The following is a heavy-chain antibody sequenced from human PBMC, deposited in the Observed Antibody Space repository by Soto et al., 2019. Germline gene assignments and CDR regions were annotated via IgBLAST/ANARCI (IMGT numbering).Heavy chain of an antibody. CDR3: ARRTDGNDV. CDR1: DGSFSGYH. CDR2: INHGGST. J-gene: IGHJ3*01. D-gene: IGHD2-15*01. Sequence: QVQLQQWGAGLLRPSETLSLTCAVYDGSFSGYHWSWIRQPPGKGLEWIGEINHGGSTNYNPSLKSRVTISVDTSQNQFSLKLTSVTAADTAVYYCARRTDGNDVWSQGTMVIVSS. V-gene: IGHV4-34*01.